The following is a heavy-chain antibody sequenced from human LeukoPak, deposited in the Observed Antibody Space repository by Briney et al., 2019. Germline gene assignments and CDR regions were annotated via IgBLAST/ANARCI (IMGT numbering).Heavy chain of an antibody. J-gene: IGHJ4*02. Sequence: GESLKISCKGSGYMFTHYWIAWVRQMPGKGLEWMGIIYPADSDTRYSPSFQGQVTISADKSISTAYLQWSSLKASDTAMYYCAGGDTTMVPGYFDYWGQGTLVTVSS. CDR1: GYMFTHYW. D-gene: IGHD5-18*01. CDR3: AGGDTTMVPGYFDY. V-gene: IGHV5-51*01. CDR2: IYPADSDT.